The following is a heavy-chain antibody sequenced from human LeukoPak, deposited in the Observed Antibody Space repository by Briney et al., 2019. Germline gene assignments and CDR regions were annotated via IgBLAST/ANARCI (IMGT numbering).Heavy chain of an antibody. Sequence: SETLSLTCTVSGVSISNNNYHWGWIRQPPGKGLEWIGSIYYSGSTYYNPSLKSRVTISIDTSKNQFSLKLSSVTAADTAVYYCARRHKVGAGDALDIWGQGTMVTVSS. CDR2: IYYSGST. CDR1: GVSISNNNYH. CDR3: ARRHKVGAGDALDI. V-gene: IGHV4-39*01. J-gene: IGHJ3*02. D-gene: IGHD3-10*01.